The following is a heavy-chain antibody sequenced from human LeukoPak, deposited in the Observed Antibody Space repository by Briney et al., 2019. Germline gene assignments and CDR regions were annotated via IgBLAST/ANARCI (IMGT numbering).Heavy chain of an antibody. CDR3: ARLGDSSGFYYYYMDV. CDR1: GGSISSYY. Sequence: SETLSLTCTVSGGSISSYYWSWIRQPPGKGLEWIGYIYYSGSSNYNPSLKSRVTISVDTSKNQFSLKLSSVTAADTAVYYCARLGDSSGFYYYYMDVWGKGTMVTVSS. V-gene: IGHV4-59*08. J-gene: IGHJ6*03. CDR2: IYYSGSS. D-gene: IGHD6-19*01.